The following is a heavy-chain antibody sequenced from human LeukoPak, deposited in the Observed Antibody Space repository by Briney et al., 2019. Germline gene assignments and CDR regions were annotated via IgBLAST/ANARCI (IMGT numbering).Heavy chain of an antibody. CDR1: GGSISSYY. D-gene: IGHD5-18*01. Sequence: PSETLSLTCTVSGGSISSYYWSWIRQPPGKGLEWIGYIYYSGSTNHNPSLKSRVTISVDTSKNQSSLKLNSVTAADTAVYYCARRGYNYGYYYFDYWGQGTLVTVSS. CDR3: ARRGYNYGYYYFDY. CDR2: IYYSGST. V-gene: IGHV4-59*08. J-gene: IGHJ4*02.